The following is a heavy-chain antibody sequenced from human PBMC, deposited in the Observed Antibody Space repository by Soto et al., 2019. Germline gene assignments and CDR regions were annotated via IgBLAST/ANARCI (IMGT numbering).Heavy chain of an antibody. D-gene: IGHD2-2*01. J-gene: IGHJ6*02. CDR3: AKGHTSENGHYSYYGMDV. Sequence: EVLLLESGGGLVQPGGSLSLSCVGSGFTFSNYGMSWVRQAPGKGLEWVSSISGASGRIYRGDSEKGRFTISRDNSKNSVYLQVSGLRADDTAVYYCAKGHTSENGHYSYYGMDVWGQGTTVTVS. CDR2: ISGASGRI. CDR1: GFTFSNYG. V-gene: IGHV3-23*01.